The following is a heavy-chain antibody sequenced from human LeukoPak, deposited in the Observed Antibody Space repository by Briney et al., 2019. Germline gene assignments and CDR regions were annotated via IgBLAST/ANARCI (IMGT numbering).Heavy chain of an antibody. J-gene: IGHJ6*02. V-gene: IGHV3-30*18. CDR3: AKEVPSSGWNSYYYYYGMDV. CDR2: ISYDGSNK. D-gene: IGHD6-19*01. Sequence: GGSLRLSCAASGFTFSSYGMHWVRQAPGKGLEWVAVISYDGSNKYYADSVKGRVTISRDNSKNTLYLQMNSLRAEATAVYYCAKEVPSSGWNSYYYYYGMDVWGQGTTVTVSS. CDR1: GFTFSSYG.